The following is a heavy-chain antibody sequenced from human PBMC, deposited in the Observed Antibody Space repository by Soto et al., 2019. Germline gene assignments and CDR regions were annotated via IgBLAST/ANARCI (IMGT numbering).Heavy chain of an antibody. J-gene: IGHJ4*02. V-gene: IGHV4-59*01. CDR3: ARETSISLNDY. D-gene: IGHD2-21*01. CDR2: IYYSGST. Sequence: SETLSLTCTVSGGSLSSYYWSWIRQSPGKGLEGIGYIYYSGSTNYNPSLKSRVTISVDTSKNQFSLNLRSVTAADTAVYYCARETSISLNDYWGQGILVTVSS. CDR1: GGSLSSYY.